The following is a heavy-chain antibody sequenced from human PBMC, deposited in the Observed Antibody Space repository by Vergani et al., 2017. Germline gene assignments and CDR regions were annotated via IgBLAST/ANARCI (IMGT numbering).Heavy chain of an antibody. CDR3: ARGNWNDGFNSYYYKDV. CDR1: GFTFSSYA. V-gene: IGHV3-23*01. D-gene: IGHD1-1*01. J-gene: IGHJ6*03. CDR2: ISGSGGST. Sequence: EVQLLESGGGLVQPGGSLRLSCAASGFTFSSYAMSWVRQAPGKGLEWVSAISGSGGSTYYADSVKGRFTISRDNSKNTLYLQMNSLRAEDTAVYYCARGNWNDGFNSYYYKDVWGKGTTVTVSS.